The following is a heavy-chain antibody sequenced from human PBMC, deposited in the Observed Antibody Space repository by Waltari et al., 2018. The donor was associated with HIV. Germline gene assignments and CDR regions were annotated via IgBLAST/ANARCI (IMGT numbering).Heavy chain of an antibody. V-gene: IGHV4-34*01. CDR3: TRESVFLDAFDI. CDR1: GGSFSGYY. Sequence: QVQLQQWGAGLLKPSETLSLTCAVYGGSFSGYYWSWIRQPPGKGLEWIGEINHSGSTNYNPSLKSRVTISVDTSKNQFSLKLSSVTAADTAVYYCTRESVFLDAFDIWGQGTMVTVSS. CDR2: INHSGST. J-gene: IGHJ3*02. D-gene: IGHD2-21*01.